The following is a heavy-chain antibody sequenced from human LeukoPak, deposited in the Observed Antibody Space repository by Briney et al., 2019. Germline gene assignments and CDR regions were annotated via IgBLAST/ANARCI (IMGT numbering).Heavy chain of an antibody. CDR3: ARDGCSGGSCYGGGNWFDP. J-gene: IGHJ5*02. V-gene: IGHV4-34*01. CDR2: INHSGST. D-gene: IGHD2-15*01. Sequence: SETLSLTCAVYGGSFSGYYWSWIRQPPGKGLEWIGEINHSGSTNYNPSLKSRVTISVDTSKNQFSLKLSSVTAADTAVYYCARDGCSGGSCYGGGNWFDPWGQGTLVTVSS. CDR1: GGSFSGYY.